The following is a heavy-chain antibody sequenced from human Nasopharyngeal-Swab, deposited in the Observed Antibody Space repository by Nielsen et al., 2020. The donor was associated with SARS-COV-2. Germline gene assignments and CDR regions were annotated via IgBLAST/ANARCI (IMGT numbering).Heavy chain of an antibody. V-gene: IGHV3-74*01. J-gene: IGHJ3*02. CDR3: TRNHLGLGI. Sequence: GSLRLSCVASGFTFSSYSMYWVRQAPGQGLVCVSQINVDGSSINCADSVKGRFTISRDNAKNTLYLQMNSLRAEDTAVYYCTRNHLGLGIWGQGTVVTVSS. CDR1: GFTFSSYS. CDR2: INVDGSSI. D-gene: IGHD3-16*01.